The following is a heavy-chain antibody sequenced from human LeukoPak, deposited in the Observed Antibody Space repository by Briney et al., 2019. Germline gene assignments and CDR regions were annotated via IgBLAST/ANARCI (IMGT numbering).Heavy chain of an antibody. Sequence: SGTLSLTCTVSGGSISSYYWSWIRQPPGKGLEWIGYIYYSGSTNYNPSLKSRVTISVDTSKNQFSLKLGSVTAADTAVYYCARARSQRYCSGGSCYSQDAFDIWGQGTMVTVSS. V-gene: IGHV4-59*01. J-gene: IGHJ3*02. CDR2: IYYSGST. D-gene: IGHD2-15*01. CDR1: GGSISSYY. CDR3: ARARSQRYCSGGSCYSQDAFDI.